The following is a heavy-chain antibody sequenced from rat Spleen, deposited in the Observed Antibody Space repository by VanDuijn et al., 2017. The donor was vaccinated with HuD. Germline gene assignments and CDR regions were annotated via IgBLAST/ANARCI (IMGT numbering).Heavy chain of an antibody. CDR3: ARHRNYGGIPFDF. CDR2: ISTGGGNT. CDR1: GFTFSNYY. D-gene: IGHD1-11*01. J-gene: IGHJ2*01. Sequence: EVQLVESGGDLMQPGRSMNFSCAASGFTFSNYYMAWVRQAPTKGLEWVASISTGGGNTYYRDSLKGRFTISRDNAKSTLYLQMDSLRSEDTATYYCARHRNYGGIPFDFWGQGVMVTVSS. V-gene: IGHV5-25*01.